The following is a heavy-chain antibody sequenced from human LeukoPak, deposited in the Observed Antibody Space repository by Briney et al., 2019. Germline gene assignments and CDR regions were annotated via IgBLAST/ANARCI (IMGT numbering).Heavy chain of an antibody. V-gene: IGHV1-18*01. Sequence: GASVKVSCKASGGTYSSYAISWVRQAPGQGLEWMGWISAYNGNTNYAQKLQGRVTMTTDTSTSTAYMELRSLRSDDTAVYYCAREYCSSTSCYRAFDIWGQGTMVTVSS. CDR2: ISAYNGNT. CDR3: AREYCSSTSCYRAFDI. J-gene: IGHJ3*02. CDR1: GGTYSSYA. D-gene: IGHD2-2*01.